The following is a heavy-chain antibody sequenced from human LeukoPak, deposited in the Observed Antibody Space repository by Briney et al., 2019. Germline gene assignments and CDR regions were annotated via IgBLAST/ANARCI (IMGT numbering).Heavy chain of an antibody. D-gene: IGHD3-9*01. CDR3: ASWIRYFDWLPGHMDV. Sequence: GGSLRLSCAASGFTFSSYGMHWVRQAPGKGLEWVAVIWYDGSNKYYADSVKGRFTISRDNSKNTLYLQMNSLRAEDTAVYYCASWIRYFDWLPGHMDVWGQGTTVTVSS. V-gene: IGHV3-33*01. CDR1: GFTFSSYG. J-gene: IGHJ6*02. CDR2: IWYDGSNK.